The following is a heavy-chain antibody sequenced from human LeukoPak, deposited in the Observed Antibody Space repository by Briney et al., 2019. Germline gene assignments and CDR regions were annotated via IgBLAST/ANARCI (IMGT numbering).Heavy chain of an antibody. J-gene: IGHJ4*02. CDR3: SRRGIGARPFDY. CDR1: GFTFSSYS. CDR2: ISSTSSSI. V-gene: IGHV3-21*01. Sequence: PGGSLRLSCVASGFTFSSYSMNWVRQAPGKGLEWVSFISSTSSSIYYAESVRGRFTISRDNAKNSLYLQMNSLRAEDTAVYYCSRRGIGARPFDYWGQGTLVTVSS. D-gene: IGHD6-6*01.